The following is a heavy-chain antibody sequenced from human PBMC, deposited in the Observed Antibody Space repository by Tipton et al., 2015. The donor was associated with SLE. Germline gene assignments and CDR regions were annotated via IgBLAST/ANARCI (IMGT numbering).Heavy chain of an antibody. CDR1: GGSISSSSSYY. Sequence: TLSLTCAVYGGSISSSSSYYWAWIRQPPGKGVEWIGEIYHRGSTNYNPSLKSRLTISVDTSKNQFSLKLSSVTAADTAVYYCRVGGGVVLPASFDYWGQGTLVTVSS. J-gene: IGHJ4*02. CDR3: RVGGGVVLPASFDY. V-gene: IGHV4-39*07. CDR2: IYHRGST. D-gene: IGHD2-2*01.